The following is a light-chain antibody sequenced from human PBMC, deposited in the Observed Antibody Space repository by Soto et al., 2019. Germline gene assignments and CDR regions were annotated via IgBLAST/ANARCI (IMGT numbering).Light chain of an antibody. V-gene: IGKV1-5*01. CDR2: EAS. Sequence: DIQMTQSPATLSASVGDRVTITCRASQSISRWLTWSQQKPGKAPKLLIYEASSLESGVPSRFSGSGSGTEFTLTIAGLQPDDFATYYCQQFNSYPITFGQGTRLEIK. J-gene: IGKJ5*01. CDR3: QQFNSYPIT. CDR1: QSISRW.